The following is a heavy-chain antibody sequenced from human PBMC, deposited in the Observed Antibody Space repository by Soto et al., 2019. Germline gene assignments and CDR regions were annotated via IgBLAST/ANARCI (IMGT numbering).Heavy chain of an antibody. J-gene: IGHJ6*03. CDR1: GITGYNNY. Sequence: EVQLVESGGGLVQRGGSLRLSCAASGITGYNNYMRWVRQAPGKGLVWVSVIYSGGSTSYADSVKGRFTISREGSKNTVYLQMNSLRAGYAALYYCARDVGVWGRGTTVTVSS. V-gene: IGHV3-66*01. CDR2: IYSGGST. CDR3: ARDVGV.